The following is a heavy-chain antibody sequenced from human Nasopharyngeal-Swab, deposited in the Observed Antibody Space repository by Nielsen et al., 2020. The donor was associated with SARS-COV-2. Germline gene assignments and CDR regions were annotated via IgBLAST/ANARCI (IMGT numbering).Heavy chain of an antibody. CDR3: ASNPAGGYCSGGSCYGYYGMDV. Sequence: WICQPPGKGLEWVSAISGSGGSTYYADSVKGRFTISRDNSKNTLYLQMNSLRAEDTAVYYCASNPAGGYCSGGSCYGYYGMDVWGQGTTVTVSS. CDR2: ISGSGGST. D-gene: IGHD2-15*01. V-gene: IGHV3-23*01. J-gene: IGHJ6*02.